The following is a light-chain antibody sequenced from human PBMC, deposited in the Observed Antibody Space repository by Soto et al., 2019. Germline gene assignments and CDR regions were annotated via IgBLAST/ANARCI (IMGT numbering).Light chain of an antibody. J-gene: IGKJ1*01. V-gene: IGKV1-5*01. CDR2: DAS. Sequence: DIQMTQSPSVLSAYVGDRVTITCRASENIDSWLAWYQQKPGKAPKVLIYDASTLDSGAPSRFSGGGSGTEFTLTISSLQPDDFATYYCLEDYNYLQTFGQGTKVEIK. CDR1: ENIDSW. CDR3: LEDYNYLQT.